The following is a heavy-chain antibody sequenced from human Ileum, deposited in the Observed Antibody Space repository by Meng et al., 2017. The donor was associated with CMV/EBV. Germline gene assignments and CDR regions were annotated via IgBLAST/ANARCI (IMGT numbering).Heavy chain of an antibody. CDR3: ARLSSPRDWFDP. J-gene: IGHJ5*02. D-gene: IGHD3-10*01. V-gene: IGHV5-51*01. CDR1: GYSFTSYW. Sequence: GESPKISCKGSGYSFTSYWIAWARQMPGKGLEWMGTIYIGDSDITYSPSFQGQVTISADKSISTAYLQWSSLKASDTAMYYCARLSSPRDWFDPWGQGTPVTVSS. CDR2: IYIGDSDI.